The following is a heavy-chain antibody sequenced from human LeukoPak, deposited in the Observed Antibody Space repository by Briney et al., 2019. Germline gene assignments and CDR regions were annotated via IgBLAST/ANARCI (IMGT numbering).Heavy chain of an antibody. J-gene: IGHJ5*02. D-gene: IGHD3-10*01. CDR3: ARATYYYGSGSYRRKNWFDP. CDR2: INHSGST. Sequence: MPSETLSLTCAVHGGSFSGYYWSWIRQPPGKGLEWIGEINHSGSTNYNPSLKSRVTISVDTSKNQFSLKLSSVTAADTAVYYCARATYYYGSGSYRRKNWFDPWGQGTLVTVSS. V-gene: IGHV4-34*01. CDR1: GGSFSGYY.